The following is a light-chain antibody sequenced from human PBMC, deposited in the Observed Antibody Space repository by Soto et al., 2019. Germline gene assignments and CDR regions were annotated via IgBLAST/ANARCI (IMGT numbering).Light chain of an antibody. V-gene: IGKV3-20*01. CDR3: HQYGIPP. J-gene: IGKJ4*01. CDR2: GGS. Sequence: DTLLTQSPGTLSLSPAERAPLSCSANQSVSCRSLARYKQKTGQEPMLYVYGGSRSATGIPDRFSGSGSGTEFSLTTSKLEHEEFAVYYCHQYGIPPFGGGTKVDIK. CDR1: QSVSCRS.